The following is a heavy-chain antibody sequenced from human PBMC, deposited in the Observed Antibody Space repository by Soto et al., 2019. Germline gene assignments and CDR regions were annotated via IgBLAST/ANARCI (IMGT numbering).Heavy chain of an antibody. Sequence: GGSLRLSCAASGFTFDDYGMSWVRQAPGKGLEWVSGINWNGGSTGYADSVKGRFTISRDNAKNSLYLQMNSLRAEDTALYHCARLTTVTTRGKNYYYMDVWGKGTTVTVSS. V-gene: IGHV3-20*01. CDR2: INWNGGST. CDR3: ARLTTVTTRGKNYYYMDV. CDR1: GFTFDDYG. D-gene: IGHD4-17*01. J-gene: IGHJ6*03.